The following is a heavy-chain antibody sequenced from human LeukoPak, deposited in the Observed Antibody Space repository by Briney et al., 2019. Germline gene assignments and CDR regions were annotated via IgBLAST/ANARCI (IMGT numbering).Heavy chain of an antibody. V-gene: IGHV4-4*07. CDR2: IYTSGST. Sequence: SETLSLTCSVSGGSISSYYWTWIRQPAGKGLEWIGRIYTSGSTNYNPSLEGRVTMSVDTSKNQFSLKLSSVTAADTAVYYCARGFGSGGYYDYWGQGTLVTVSS. J-gene: IGHJ4*02. D-gene: IGHD3-22*01. CDR1: GGSISSYY. CDR3: ARGFGSGGYYDY.